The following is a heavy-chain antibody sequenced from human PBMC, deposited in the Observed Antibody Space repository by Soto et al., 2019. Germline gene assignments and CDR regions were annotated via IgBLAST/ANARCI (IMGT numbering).Heavy chain of an antibody. D-gene: IGHD2-21*02. CDR2: IYPSVSS. V-gene: IGHV4-38-2*02. Sequence: PSETLSLTCSVSGFAISRGYYWSWVRQPPGKGLEWIGSIYPSVSSYHNPSLATRLGLSIDASKNQFTLNLTSVTAADTALYFRAREKVGTTFFDTWGQGIQVTVSS. CDR3: AREKVGTTFFDT. J-gene: IGHJ4*02. CDR1: GFAISRGYY.